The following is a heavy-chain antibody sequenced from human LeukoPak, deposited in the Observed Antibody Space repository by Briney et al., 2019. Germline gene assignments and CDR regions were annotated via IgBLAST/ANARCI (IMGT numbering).Heavy chain of an antibody. Sequence: GGSLRLSCAASGFTFSSYGMHWVRQAPGKGLEWVAVIWYEGSNKYYADSVKGRFTISRDNSKNTLYLQMNSLRAEDTAVYYCAKGYCSGGSCYRLDYWGQGTLVTVSS. D-gene: IGHD2-15*01. CDR1: GFTFSSYG. V-gene: IGHV3-33*06. J-gene: IGHJ4*02. CDR3: AKGYCSGGSCYRLDY. CDR2: IWYEGSNK.